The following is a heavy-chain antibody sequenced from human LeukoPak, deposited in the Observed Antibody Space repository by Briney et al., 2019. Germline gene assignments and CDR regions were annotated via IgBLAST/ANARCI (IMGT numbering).Heavy chain of an antibody. J-gene: IGHJ5*02. V-gene: IGHV4-38-2*01. CDR2: IYHSGST. CDR3: ARYDLWSGSDNWFDP. Sequence: SETLSLTCAVSGYSISSGYYWGWIRQPPGKGLEWIGSIYHSGSTYYNPSLKSRVTISVDTSKNQFSLKLSSVTAADTAVYYCARYDLWSGSDNWFDPWGQGTLVTVSP. D-gene: IGHD3-3*01. CDR1: GYSISSGYY.